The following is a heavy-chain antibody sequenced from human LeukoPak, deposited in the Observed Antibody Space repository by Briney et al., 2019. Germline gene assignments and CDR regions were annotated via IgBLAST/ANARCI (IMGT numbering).Heavy chain of an antibody. CDR3: AREYYYDSSGYIADAFDI. J-gene: IGHJ3*02. CDR2: IKQDGSEK. V-gene: IGHV3-7*01. Sequence: PGGSLRLSCAASGFTFSSYWMSWVRQAPGKGLEWVANIKQDGSEKYYVDSVKGRFTISRDNAKNSLYLQMNSLRAEDTAVYYCAREYYYDSSGYIADAFDIWGQGTMVTVSS. CDR1: GFTFSSYW. D-gene: IGHD3-22*01.